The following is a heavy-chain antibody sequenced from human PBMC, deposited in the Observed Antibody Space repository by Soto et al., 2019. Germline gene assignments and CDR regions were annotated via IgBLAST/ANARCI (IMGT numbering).Heavy chain of an antibody. V-gene: IGHV1-24*01. CDR2: FDPEDGET. J-gene: IGHJ6*03. CDR3: ATGYSSGWDYYYYMDV. D-gene: IGHD6-19*01. Sequence: ASVKVSCKVSGYTLTELSMHWVRQAPGKGLEWMGGFDPEDGETIYAQKFQGRVTMTEDTSTDTANMELSSLRSEDTAVYYCATGYSSGWDYYYYMDVWGKGTTVTVSS. CDR1: GYTLTELS.